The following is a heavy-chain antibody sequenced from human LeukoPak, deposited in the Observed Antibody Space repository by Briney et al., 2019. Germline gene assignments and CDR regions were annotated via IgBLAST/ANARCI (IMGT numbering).Heavy chain of an antibody. D-gene: IGHD4-17*01. CDR2: MNPNSGNT. Sequence: ASVKVSCKASGYTFPSYAINWVLQATGQGLEWMGWMNPNSGNTGYAQKLQGRVTMTRNTSISTAYMELSSLRSEDTAVYYCAREGLGDFDYWGQGTLVTVSS. J-gene: IGHJ4*02. V-gene: IGHV1-8*01. CDR3: AREGLGDFDY. CDR1: GYTFPSYA.